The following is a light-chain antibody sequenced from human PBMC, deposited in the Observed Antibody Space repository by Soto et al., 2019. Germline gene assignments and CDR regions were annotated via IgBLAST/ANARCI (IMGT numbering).Light chain of an antibody. V-gene: IGKV1-5*01. CDR2: DVS. Sequence: DIQMTRSPSTLSASVGDRVTITCRASQSVSNWLAWYQQKPGKAPTLLIYDVSRLETGVPSRFSGSGSGTEFTLTINSLQPEDFPTYFCQQYDTYYTFGGGTKVAIK. J-gene: IGKJ4*01. CDR1: QSVSNW. CDR3: QQYDTYYT.